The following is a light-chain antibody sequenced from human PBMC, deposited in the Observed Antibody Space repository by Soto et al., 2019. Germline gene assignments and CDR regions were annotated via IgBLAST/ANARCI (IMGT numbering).Light chain of an antibody. V-gene: IGLV2-14*01. J-gene: IGLJ1*01. CDR2: EVG. Sequence: QSALTQPASVSGSPGQSITISCTGTGSDISAYNYVSWYQQHPGKAPKLMIYEVGDRPSGLSNRFSGSKSGNTASLTISRLQAEDEADYYCISYTSNNFYAFGTGTKLTVL. CDR3: ISYTSNNFYA. CDR1: GSDISAYNY.